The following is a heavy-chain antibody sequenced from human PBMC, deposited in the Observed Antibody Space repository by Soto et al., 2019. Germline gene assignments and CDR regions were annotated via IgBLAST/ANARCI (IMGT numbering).Heavy chain of an antibody. D-gene: IGHD4-17*01. CDR3: AREVVGTVTSYPDY. J-gene: IGHJ4*02. CDR2: INHSVST. CDR1: GVSFSGEY. Sequence: PSETLSLTCVVHGVSFSGEYWTWIRQPPGKGLEWIGKINHSVSTNYNPSLKSRVIISVDTSKNQFSLKLNSVTAADMAVYYCAREVVGTVTSYPDYWGQGTQVTVSS. V-gene: IGHV4-34*01.